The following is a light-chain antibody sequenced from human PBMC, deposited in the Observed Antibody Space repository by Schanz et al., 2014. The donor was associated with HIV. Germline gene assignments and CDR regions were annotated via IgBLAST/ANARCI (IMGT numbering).Light chain of an antibody. CDR1: QDISNS. V-gene: IGKV1-33*01. CDR3: QQYDSLSYT. CDR2: DAA. Sequence: DIQMTQSPSSLSASVGDRVTITCQASQDISNSLTWYQHKPGKAPKLLIYDAANLETGVPSRFIGSGSGSDFTFTISSLQPDDIATYYCQQYDSLSYTFGQGTKLEIK. J-gene: IGKJ2*01.